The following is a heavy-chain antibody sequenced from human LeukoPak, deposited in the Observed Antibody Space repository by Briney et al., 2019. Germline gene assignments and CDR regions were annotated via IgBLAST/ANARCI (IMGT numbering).Heavy chain of an antibody. CDR3: ARYCSGGSCHFWDYGMDV. Sequence: GGSLRLSCAASGFTFSSYSMNWVRQAPGKGLEWVSSISSSSYIYYADSVKGRFSISRDNAKNSLYLQMKSLRAEDTAVYYCARYCSGGSCHFWDYGMDVWGQGTTVTVSS. J-gene: IGHJ6*02. V-gene: IGHV3-21*01. D-gene: IGHD2-15*01. CDR2: ISSSSYI. CDR1: GFTFSSYS.